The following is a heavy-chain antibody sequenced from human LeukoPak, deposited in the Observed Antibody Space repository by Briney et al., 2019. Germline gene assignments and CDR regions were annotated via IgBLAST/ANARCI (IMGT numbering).Heavy chain of an antibody. CDR1: GYTLTELS. V-gene: IGHV1-24*01. Sequence: ASVKVSCKVSGYTLTELSMHWVRQAPGKGLEWMGGFDPEDGETIYAQKFQGRVTMTEDTSTDTAYMELSSLRSEDTAVYYCATNDLGSSSWYYFDYWGQGTLVTVSS. D-gene: IGHD6-13*01. CDR3: ATNDLGSSSWYYFDY. J-gene: IGHJ4*02. CDR2: FDPEDGET.